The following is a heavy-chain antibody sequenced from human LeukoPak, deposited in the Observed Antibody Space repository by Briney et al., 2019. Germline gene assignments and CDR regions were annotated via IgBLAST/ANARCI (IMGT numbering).Heavy chain of an antibody. CDR1: GGSISSGGYC. J-gene: IGHJ2*01. Sequence: SETLSLTCTVSGGSISSGGYCWSWIRQHPGKGLEWIGYIYYSGSTYYNPSLKSRVTISVDTSKNQFSLKLSSVTAADTAVYYCARDWSVDSSGYYFDLWGRGTLVTVSS. V-gene: IGHV4-31*03. CDR3: ARDWSVDSSGYYFDL. CDR2: IYYSGST. D-gene: IGHD3-22*01.